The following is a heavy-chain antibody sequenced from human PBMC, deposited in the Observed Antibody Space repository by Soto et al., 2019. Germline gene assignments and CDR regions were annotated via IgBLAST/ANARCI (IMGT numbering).Heavy chain of an antibody. CDR3: AKDLDYYDSSGYPDY. Sequence: PGGSLRLSCAASGFTLSSYAMSWVRQAPGKGLEWVSAISGSGGSTYYADSVKGRFTISRDNSKNTLYLQMNSLRAEDTAVYYCAKDLDYYDSSGYPDYWGQGTLVTVSS. D-gene: IGHD3-22*01. J-gene: IGHJ4*02. CDR1: GFTLSSYA. CDR2: ISGSGGST. V-gene: IGHV3-23*01.